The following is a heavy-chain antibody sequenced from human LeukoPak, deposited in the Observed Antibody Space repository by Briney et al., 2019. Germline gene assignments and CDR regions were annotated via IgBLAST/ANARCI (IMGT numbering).Heavy chain of an antibody. J-gene: IGHJ4*02. V-gene: IGHV3-53*01. Sequence: GGSLRLSCAASGFTVSSNYMNWVRQAPGKGLEWVSVIYSGGSTYYADSVKGRFTISRDNSKNTLYLQMNSLRAEDTAVYYCARAQLAARIRAHPLHWGQGTLVTVSS. CDR2: IYSGGST. CDR3: ARAQLAARIRAHPLH. D-gene: IGHD6-6*01. CDR1: GFTVSSNY.